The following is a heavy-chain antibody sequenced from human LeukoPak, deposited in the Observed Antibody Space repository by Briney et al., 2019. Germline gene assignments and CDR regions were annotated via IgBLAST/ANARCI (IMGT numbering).Heavy chain of an antibody. D-gene: IGHD2-2*01. J-gene: IGHJ5*02. CDR3: ARLGGRCSSTSCYHPAFDP. Sequence: ASVKVSCKASGYTFTGYYMHWVRQAPGQGLEWMGWINPNSGGTNYAQKFQGRVTITADESTSTAYMELSSLRSEDTAVYYCARLGGRCSSTSCYHPAFDPWGQGTLVTVSS. CDR1: GYTFTGYY. V-gene: IGHV1-2*02. CDR2: INPNSGGT.